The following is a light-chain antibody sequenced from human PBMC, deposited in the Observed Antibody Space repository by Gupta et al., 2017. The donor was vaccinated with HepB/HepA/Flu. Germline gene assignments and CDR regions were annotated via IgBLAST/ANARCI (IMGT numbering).Light chain of an antibody. CDR1: QSVNSY. V-gene: IGKV3-11*01. Sequence: EVVLTQSPATLSLSPGERATLSCRASQSVNSYLAWYQQRPGQAPRLLLYSASSRATDIPARFIGSGSGTDFTRTISSLEPEDFEGYYCQHRGTFGQGTKVEIK. J-gene: IGKJ1*01. CDR2: SAS. CDR3: QHRGT.